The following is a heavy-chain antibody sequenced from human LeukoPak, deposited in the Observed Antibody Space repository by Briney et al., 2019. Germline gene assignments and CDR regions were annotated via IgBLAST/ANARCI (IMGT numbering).Heavy chain of an antibody. J-gene: IGHJ4*02. CDR3: ARHEAVWGSSRSRAIFDY. Sequence: SETLSLTCTVSGGSISSYYWSWIRQPPGKGLEWIGYIYYSGSTNYNPSLKSRVTISVDTSKNQFSLKLSSVTAADTAVYYCARHEAVWGSSRSRAIFDYWGQGTLVTVSS. CDR2: IYYSGST. CDR1: GGSISSYY. D-gene: IGHD3-16*02. V-gene: IGHV4-59*08.